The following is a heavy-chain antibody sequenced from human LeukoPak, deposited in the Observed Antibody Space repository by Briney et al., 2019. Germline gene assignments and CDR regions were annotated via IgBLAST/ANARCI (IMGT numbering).Heavy chain of an antibody. D-gene: IGHD3-22*01. CDR3: ARDWRSGDSSGYYYGGLDY. Sequence: GGSLRLSCAASGFTFSSYAMSWIRQAPGKGLEWVSYISSSGSTIYYADSVKGRFTISRDNAKNSLYLQMNSLRAEDTAVYYCARDWRSGDSSGYYYGGLDYWGQGTLATVSS. J-gene: IGHJ4*02. CDR1: GFTFSSYA. CDR2: ISSSGSTI. V-gene: IGHV3-11*01.